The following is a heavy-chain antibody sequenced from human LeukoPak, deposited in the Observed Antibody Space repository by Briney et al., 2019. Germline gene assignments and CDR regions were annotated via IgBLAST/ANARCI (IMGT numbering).Heavy chain of an antibody. CDR3: VRLRNQHNTFYKTNWFDP. J-gene: IGHJ5*02. V-gene: IGHV4-34*01. D-gene: IGHD1-14*01. CDR2: INHSGRT. Sequence: PSETLSLTCAVYGGSFSGYYWSWIRQPPGKGLEWIGEINHSGRTNYNSSLKSRVTISVDTSKNQFSLKLSSVSAADTAVYYCVRLRNQHNTFYKTNWFDPWGQGTLVTVSS. CDR1: GGSFSGYY.